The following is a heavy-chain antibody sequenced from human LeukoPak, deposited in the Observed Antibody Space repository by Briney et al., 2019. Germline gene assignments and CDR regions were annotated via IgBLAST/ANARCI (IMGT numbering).Heavy chain of an antibody. D-gene: IGHD3-10*01. CDR3: AGVLLGPYGSGSYYNFWFDP. V-gene: IGHV4-4*07. CDR2: IYTSGST. Sequence: SETLSLTCTVSGGSISSYYWSWIRQPAGKGLEWIGRIYTSGSTNYNPSLKSRVTMSVDTSKNQFSLRLSSVTAADTAVFSCAGVLLGPYGSGSYYNFWFDPWGQGTLVTVSS. J-gene: IGHJ5*02. CDR1: GGSISSYY.